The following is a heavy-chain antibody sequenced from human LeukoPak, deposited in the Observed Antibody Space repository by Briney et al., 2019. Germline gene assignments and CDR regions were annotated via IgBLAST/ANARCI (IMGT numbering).Heavy chain of an antibody. J-gene: IGHJ5*02. D-gene: IGHD3-10*01. V-gene: IGHV3-7*01. Sequence: GGSLRLSCAASGFTFSSYWMSWVRQAPGKGLEWVASIKQDGSEKYYVDSVKGRFTISRDNAKNSLYLQMNSLRAEDTAVYYCAKDWVPYYYGSGSSYNWFDPWGQGTLVTVSS. CDR3: AKDWVPYYYGSGSSYNWFDP. CDR1: GFTFSSYW. CDR2: IKQDGSEK.